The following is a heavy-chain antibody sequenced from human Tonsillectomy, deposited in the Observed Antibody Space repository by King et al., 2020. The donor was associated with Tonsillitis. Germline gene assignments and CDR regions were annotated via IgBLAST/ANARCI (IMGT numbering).Heavy chain of an antibody. CDR2: IKEDGSEK. V-gene: IGHV3-7*01. Sequence: VQLVQSGGGLVQPGGSLRLSCAASGFTFSNYCMAWVRQAPGKGLEWVANIKEDGSEKYYVDSVEGRFTISRDNAKNSLYLQMNSLRAEDTAVYYCARQAPHYYYAWDGWGQATTLT. CDR1: GFTFSNYC. CDR3: ARQAPHYYYAWDG. J-gene: IGHJ6*02.